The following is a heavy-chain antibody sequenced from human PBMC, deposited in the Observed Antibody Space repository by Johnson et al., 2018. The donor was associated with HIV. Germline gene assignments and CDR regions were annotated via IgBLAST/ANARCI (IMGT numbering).Heavy chain of an antibody. D-gene: IGHD1-26*01. CDR2: ISYDGGNN. Sequence: QVQLVESGGGVVQPGRSLRLSCAASGFPFSSYAMHWVRQAPGKGLEWVAVISYDGGNNYYADSGTGRFTISRDNSKNTLYLQMNSLRAEDTAVYYCAKDEALGWELDPDAFDIWGQGTMVTVSS. V-gene: IGHV3-30*04. J-gene: IGHJ3*02. CDR3: AKDEALGWELDPDAFDI. CDR1: GFPFSSYA.